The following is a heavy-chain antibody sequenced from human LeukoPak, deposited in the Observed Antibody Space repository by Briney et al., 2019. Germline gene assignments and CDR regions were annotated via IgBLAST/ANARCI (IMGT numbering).Heavy chain of an antibody. CDR3: ARRGYSYGYPYTYYYYYYLDV. Sequence: GASVKVSCKASGWTFTRYDSNWVGQATGQGREWMGWMKPNSGNTGYAQKFQGRVTITRNTSISTAYMELSSLRSEDTAVYYCARRGYSYGYPYTYYYYYYLDVWGKGTTVTVSS. J-gene: IGHJ6*03. D-gene: IGHD5-18*01. V-gene: IGHV1-8*03. CDR2: MKPNSGNT. CDR1: GWTFTRYD.